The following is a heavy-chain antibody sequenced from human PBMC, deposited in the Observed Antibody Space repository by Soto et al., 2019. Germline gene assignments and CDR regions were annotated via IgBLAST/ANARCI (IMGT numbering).Heavy chain of an antibody. CDR2: INHSGST. J-gene: IGHJ6*02. CDR1: GGSFSGYY. Sequence: PSDTLSLTCAVYGGSFSGYYWSWIRQPPGKGLEWIGEINHSGSTNYNPSLKSRVTISVDTSKNQFSLKLSSVTAADTAVYYCATNKVLRYFDWSKTRGYYYYGMDVWGQGTTVT. V-gene: IGHV4-34*01. D-gene: IGHD3-9*01. CDR3: ATNKVLRYFDWSKTRGYYYYGMDV.